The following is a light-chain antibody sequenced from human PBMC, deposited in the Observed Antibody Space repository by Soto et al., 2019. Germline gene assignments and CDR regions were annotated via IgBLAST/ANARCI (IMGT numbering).Light chain of an antibody. CDR2: DAS. CDR3: QQSYSTPWT. CDR1: QSISSW. J-gene: IGKJ1*01. Sequence: DIQMTQSPSTLSASVGDRVTITCRAGQSISSWLAWYQQKPGKAPKLLIYDASSLESGVPSRFSGSGSGTDFTLTISSLQPEDFATYYCQQSYSTPWTFGQGTKVDIK. V-gene: IGKV1-5*01.